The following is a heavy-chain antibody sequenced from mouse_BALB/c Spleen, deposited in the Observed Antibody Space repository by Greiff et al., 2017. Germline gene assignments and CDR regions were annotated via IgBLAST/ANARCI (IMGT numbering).Heavy chain of an antibody. Sequence: EVQRVESGPGLVKPSQSLSLTCTVTGYSITSDYAWNWIRQFPGNKLEWMGYISYSGSTSYNPSLKSRISITRDTSKNQFFLQLNSVTTEDTATYYCARSAYYGNAMDYWGQGTSVTVSS. V-gene: IGHV3-2*02. J-gene: IGHJ4*01. D-gene: IGHD2-10*01. CDR1: GYSITSDYA. CDR3: ARSAYYGNAMDY. CDR2: ISYSGST.